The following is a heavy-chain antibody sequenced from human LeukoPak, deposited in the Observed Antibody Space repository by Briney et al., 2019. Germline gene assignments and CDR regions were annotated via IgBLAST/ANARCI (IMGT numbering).Heavy chain of an antibody. CDR2: ISVGGDIT. J-gene: IGHJ4*02. CDR1: GFTFSSYA. Sequence: GGSLRLSCAASGFTFSSYALSWVRQAPGKGLEWVSVISVGGDITHYADSVKGRFTISRSNSKNTLYLQMNSLRAEDTAVYYCAKAYCSSSSCSSDYWGQGTLVTVSS. CDR3: AKAYCSSSSCSSDY. D-gene: IGHD2-2*01. V-gene: IGHV3-23*01.